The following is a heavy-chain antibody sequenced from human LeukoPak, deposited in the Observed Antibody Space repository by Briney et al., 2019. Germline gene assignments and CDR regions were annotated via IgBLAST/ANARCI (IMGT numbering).Heavy chain of an antibody. J-gene: IGHJ3*01. CDR3: AKLKGGDLYNDALDV. CDR1: GFTFTTYA. D-gene: IGHD5-24*01. CDR2: NSWCGGNT. Sequence: GGPLTLPCAVSGFTFTTYAMSWARHAPGEGLEWLSDNSWCGGNTYYADSVKPRFNISRHNPKNTLSAQEHRQRAEHTAVYLWAKLKGGDLYNDALDVWARGTMVSVSS. V-gene: IGHV3-23*01.